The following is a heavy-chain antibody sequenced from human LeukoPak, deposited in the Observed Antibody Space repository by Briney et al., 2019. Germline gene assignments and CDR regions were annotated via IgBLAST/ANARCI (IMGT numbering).Heavy chain of an antibody. D-gene: IGHD3-3*01. CDR1: GFTFSSYA. Sequence: GGSLRLSCAASGFTFSSYAMHWVRQAPGKGLEWVAVISYDGSNKYYADSVKGRFTISRDNSKNTLYLQMNSLRAEDTAVYYCARFYDFWSGFFDYWGQGTLVTVSS. CDR3: ARFYDFWSGFFDY. CDR2: ISYDGSNK. V-gene: IGHV3-30-3*01. J-gene: IGHJ4*02.